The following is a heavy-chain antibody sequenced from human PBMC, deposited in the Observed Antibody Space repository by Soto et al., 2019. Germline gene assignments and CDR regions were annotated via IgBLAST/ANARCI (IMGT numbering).Heavy chain of an antibody. D-gene: IGHD4-17*01. CDR2: IYYSGST. CDR3: ARQESYDYGDLHLDY. J-gene: IGHJ4*02. V-gene: IGHV4-59*08. CDR1: GGSISSYY. Sequence: SETLSLTCTVSGGSISSYYWSWIRQPPGKGLEWIGYIYYSGSTNYNPSLKSRVTISVDTSKNQFSLKLSSVTAADTAVYYCARQESYDYGDLHLDYWGQGTLVTVSS.